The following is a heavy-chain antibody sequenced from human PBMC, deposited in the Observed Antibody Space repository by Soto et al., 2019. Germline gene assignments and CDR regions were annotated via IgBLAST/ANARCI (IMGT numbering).Heavy chain of an antibody. CDR3: AKDRYFDSYSFDY. J-gene: IGHJ4*02. V-gene: IGHV3-30*04. Sequence: GGSLRLSCAASGFTFTAFAMHWVRRAPGKGLEWVAVISYDGRKTHYADSVKGRLTISRDNSKNTVFLQMNSLTTEDTAVYYCAKDRYFDSYSFDYWGQGARVTVSS. CDR1: GFTFTAFA. CDR2: ISYDGRKT. D-gene: IGHD3-9*01.